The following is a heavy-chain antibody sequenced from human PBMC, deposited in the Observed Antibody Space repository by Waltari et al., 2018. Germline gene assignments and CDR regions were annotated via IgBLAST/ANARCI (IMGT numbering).Heavy chain of an antibody. J-gene: IGHJ6*03. CDR3: AREPQGSYYYYMDV. V-gene: IGHV1-2*02. D-gene: IGHD2-15*01. CDR2: VNPDRGGT. Sequence: QVQLVQSGAEVKKPGASVKVSCKASGYTFTGYYMHWVRQAPGQGLGWVGWVNPDRGGTNYAQKFQGMVTMTRDTSISTAYMELSRLRSDYTAVYYCAREPQGSYYYYMDVWGKGTTVTVSS. CDR1: GYTFTGYY.